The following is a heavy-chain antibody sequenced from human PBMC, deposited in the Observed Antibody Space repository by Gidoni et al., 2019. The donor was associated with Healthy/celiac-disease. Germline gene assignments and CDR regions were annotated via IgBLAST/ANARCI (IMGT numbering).Heavy chain of an antibody. CDR2: INAGNGNT. J-gene: IGHJ4*02. CDR1: GYTFTSYA. D-gene: IGHD2-21*02. Sequence: QVQLVQSGAEVKNPGASVQVSCKASGYTFTSYAMHWVRQAPGQRLEWMGWINAGNGNTKYSQKFQGRVTITRDTSASTAYMELSSLRSEDTAVYYCARYPFGPHIVVVTAIPALDYWGQGTLVTVSS. CDR3: ARYPFGPHIVVVTAIPALDY. V-gene: IGHV1-3*01.